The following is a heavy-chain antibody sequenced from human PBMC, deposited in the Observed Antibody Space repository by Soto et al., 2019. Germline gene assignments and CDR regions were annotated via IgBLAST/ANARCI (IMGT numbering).Heavy chain of an antibody. Sequence: VGSLRLSCAASGFTFSSYGMHWVRQAPGKGLEWVAVISYDGSNKYYADSVKGRFTISRDNSKNTLYLQMNSLRAEDTAVYYCAKDLPGDYALLMYVWGQGTTVTVSS. V-gene: IGHV3-30*18. D-gene: IGHD4-17*01. CDR3: AKDLPGDYALLMYV. CDR2: ISYDGSNK. J-gene: IGHJ6*02. CDR1: GFTFSSYG.